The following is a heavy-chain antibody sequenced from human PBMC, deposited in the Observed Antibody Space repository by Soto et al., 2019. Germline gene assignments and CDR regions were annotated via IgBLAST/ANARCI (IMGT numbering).Heavy chain of an antibody. CDR3: AKDSRIVVVTAPYDY. CDR1: GFTFSSYG. V-gene: IGHV3-30*18. J-gene: IGHJ4*02. D-gene: IGHD2-21*02. Sequence: QVQLVESGGGVVQPGRSLRLSCADSGFTFSSYGMHWVRQAPGKRLEWVAVISYDGSNKYYADSVKGRFTISRDNSKNTLYLQMNSLRAEDTALYYCAKDSRIVVVTAPYDYWGQGTLVTVSS. CDR2: ISYDGSNK.